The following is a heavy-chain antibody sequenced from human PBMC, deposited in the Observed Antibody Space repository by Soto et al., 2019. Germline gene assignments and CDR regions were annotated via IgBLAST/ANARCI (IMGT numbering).Heavy chain of an antibody. D-gene: IGHD3-3*01. V-gene: IGHV3-23*01. CDR3: AKDHTVGRYYVFSSGAIMRSDGCDV. Sequence: VQLLESGGDLVHPGGSLRLSCAASGFTFSTYVMSWVRQAPGKGLEWVSSISASGDSTYYTDSVMGRFTISRDNSKNPLFLQMNSVTAEDTAVYYCAKDHTVGRYYVFSSGAIMRSDGCDVWGQWTMVTVSS. CDR1: GFTFSTYV. CDR2: ISASGDST. J-gene: IGHJ3*01.